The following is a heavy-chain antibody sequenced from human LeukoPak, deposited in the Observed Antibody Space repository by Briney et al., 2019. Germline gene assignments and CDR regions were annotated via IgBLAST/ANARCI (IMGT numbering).Heavy chain of an antibody. CDR1: GFTFSSYG. CDR2: ISSSSSYI. CDR3: AKVPYSSSSGYFDY. Sequence: GGSLRLSCAASGFTFSSYGMHWVRQAPGKGLEWVSSISSSSSYIYYADSVKGRFTISRDNAKNSLYLQMNSLRAEDTAVYYCAKVPYSSSSGYFDYWGQGTLVTVSS. D-gene: IGHD6-6*01. J-gene: IGHJ4*02. V-gene: IGHV3-21*01.